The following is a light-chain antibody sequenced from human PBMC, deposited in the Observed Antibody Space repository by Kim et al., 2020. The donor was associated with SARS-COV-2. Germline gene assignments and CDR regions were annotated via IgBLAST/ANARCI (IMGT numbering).Light chain of an antibody. Sequence: QSVLTQPPSASGTPGQKVTISCSGSTSNIGRNSVNWYQQLPGTAPKLLIYGNHQRPSGVPDRVSASKSDTSVSLAISGLQPEDEADYYCAVWDDSVNGPLFGGGTKVTVL. CDR3: AVWDDSVNGPL. CDR2: GNH. J-gene: IGLJ3*02. CDR1: TSNIGRNS. V-gene: IGLV1-44*01.